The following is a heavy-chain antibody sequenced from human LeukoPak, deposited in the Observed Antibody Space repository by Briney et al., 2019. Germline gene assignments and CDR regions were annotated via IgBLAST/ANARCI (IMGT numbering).Heavy chain of an antibody. J-gene: IGHJ4*02. CDR2: ISYDGSNK. Sequence: PGGSLRLSCAAYGFTFSSYGMHWVRQAPGKGLEWVAVISYDGSNKYYADSVKGRFTISRDNSKNTLYLQMNSLRAEDTAVYYCARDLGYGDYVGYFDYWGQGTLVTVSS. V-gene: IGHV3-30-3*01. CDR1: GFTFSSYG. D-gene: IGHD4-17*01. CDR3: ARDLGYGDYVGYFDY.